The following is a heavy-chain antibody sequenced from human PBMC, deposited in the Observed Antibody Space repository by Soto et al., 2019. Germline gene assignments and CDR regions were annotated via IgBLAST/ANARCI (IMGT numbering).Heavy chain of an antibody. J-gene: IGHJ3*02. Sequence: ASVKVSCKASGYTFTSYAMHWVRQAPGQRREGMGWINAGNGNTKYSQKFQGRVTITRDTSASTAYMELSSLRSEDTAVYYCARWEALTHDAFDIWGPGTMVTVSS. CDR3: ARWEALTHDAFDI. D-gene: IGHD1-26*01. V-gene: IGHV1-3*01. CDR2: INAGNGNT. CDR1: GYTFTSYA.